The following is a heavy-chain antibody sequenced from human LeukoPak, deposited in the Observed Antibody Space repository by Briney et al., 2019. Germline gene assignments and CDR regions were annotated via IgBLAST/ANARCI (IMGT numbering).Heavy chain of an antibody. V-gene: IGHV1-69*01. CDR2: IIPIFGTA. CDR1: GGTFSSYA. CDR3: ARGETGTTGTTLRSLNY. D-gene: IGHD1-1*01. Sequence: SVRVSCKASGGTFSSYAISWVRQAPGQGLEWMGGIIPIFGTANYAQKFQGRVTITADESTSTAYMELSSLRSEDTAVYYCARGETGTTGTTLRSLNYWGQGTLVTVSS. J-gene: IGHJ4*02.